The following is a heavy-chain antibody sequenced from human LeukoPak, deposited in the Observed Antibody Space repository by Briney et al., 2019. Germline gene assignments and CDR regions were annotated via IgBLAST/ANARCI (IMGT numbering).Heavy chain of an antibody. D-gene: IGHD2-21*02. V-gene: IGHV3-7*01. CDR3: AKVPRDSDCY. CDR1: GFTFGIHY. CDR2: INEDGSVK. J-gene: IGHJ4*02. Sequence: GGSLRLSCATSGFTFGIHYMSWVRQSPGRGLEWVAEINEDGSVKYYVDSMKGRFTISRDNAKNSLYLQMNSLGAEDTAVYYCAKVPRDSDCYWGQGTLVTVSS.